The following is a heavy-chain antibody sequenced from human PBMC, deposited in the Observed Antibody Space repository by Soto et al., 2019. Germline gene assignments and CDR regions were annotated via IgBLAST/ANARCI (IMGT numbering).Heavy chain of an antibody. CDR3: TTGDCSSTSCLTRGSSAFDI. J-gene: IGHJ3*02. D-gene: IGHD2-2*01. CDR1: GFTFSNAW. CDR2: IKSKTDGGTT. Sequence: GGSLRLSCAASGFTFSNAWMNWVRQAPGEGLEWVGRIKSKTDGGTTDYAAPVKGRFTISRDDSKNTLYLQMNSLKTEDTAVYYCTTGDCSSTSCLTRGSSAFDIWGQGTMVTVSS. V-gene: IGHV3-15*07.